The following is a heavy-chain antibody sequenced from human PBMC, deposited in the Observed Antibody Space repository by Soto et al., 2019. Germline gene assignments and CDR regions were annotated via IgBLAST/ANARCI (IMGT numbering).Heavy chain of an antibody. J-gene: IGHJ4*02. CDR2: INHSGST. CDR3: ARGDRIAARRLYY. Sequence: PSETLSITCAVYGGSFSGYYWSWIRQPPGKGLEWIGEINHSGSTNYNPSLKSRGTISVETSKNQFSLKLSSVTAADTAVYYCARGDRIAARRLYYWGQGTLVTVSS. CDR1: GGSFSGYY. V-gene: IGHV4-34*01. D-gene: IGHD6-6*01.